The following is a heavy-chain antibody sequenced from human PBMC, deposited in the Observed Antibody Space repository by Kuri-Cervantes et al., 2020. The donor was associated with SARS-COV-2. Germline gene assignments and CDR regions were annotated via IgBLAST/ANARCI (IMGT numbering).Heavy chain of an antibody. Sequence: GESLRLSCAASGFTFSSYGMHWVRQAPGKGLEWVAVISYDGSNKYYADSVKGRFTISRDNSKNTLYLQMNSLRAEDTAVYYCASSLVDYFDYWGQGTLVTVSS. CDR1: GFTFSSYG. D-gene: IGHD1-26*01. J-gene: IGHJ4*02. CDR2: ISYDGSNK. V-gene: IGHV3-30*03. CDR3: ASSLVDYFDY.